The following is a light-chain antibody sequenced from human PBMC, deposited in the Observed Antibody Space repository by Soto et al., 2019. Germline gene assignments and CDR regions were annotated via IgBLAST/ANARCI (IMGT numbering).Light chain of an antibody. CDR2: GAS. CDR1: QYINTR. CDR3: QQSET. J-gene: IGKJ1*01. V-gene: IGKV3-20*01. Sequence: EIVLTQSPATLSSFPGDRVTLSCRASQYINTRLAWYQHRPGQAPRLLIYGASSRATGIPDRFSGSGSGTDFTLTISRLEPEDFAVYYCQQSETFGQGTKVDIK.